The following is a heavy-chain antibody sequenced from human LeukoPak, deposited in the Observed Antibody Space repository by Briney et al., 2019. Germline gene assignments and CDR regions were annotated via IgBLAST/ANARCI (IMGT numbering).Heavy chain of an antibody. D-gene: IGHD3-22*01. CDR2: LIHILGIA. CDR1: GGTFSSYT. J-gene: IGHJ5*02. V-gene: IGHV1-69*02. CDR3: ASDSYYYDSSGYFSHWFDP. Sequence: SVKVSCKASGGTFSSYTISWVRQPPGQGLEWMGRLIHILGIANYAQKFQSRVTITADKSTSTAYMKLSSLRSEDTAVYYCASDSYYYDSSGYFSHWFDPWGQGTLVTVSS.